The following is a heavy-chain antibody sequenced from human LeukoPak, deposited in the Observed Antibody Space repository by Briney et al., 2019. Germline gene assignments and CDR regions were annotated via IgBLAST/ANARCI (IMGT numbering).Heavy chain of an antibody. CDR3: ARRKTGHSVFEN. CDR1: GFNYDSYW. V-gene: IGHV3-7*01. Sequence: GGSLRLSCAASGFNYDSYWMSWVRQAPGKGLEWVANIKEAGSEKYYVDSVKGRFTISRDNAKNSVYLQMNSLRAEDTAVYYCARRKTGHSVFENWGQGTLVIVSS. CDR2: IKEAGSEK. J-gene: IGHJ4*02. D-gene: IGHD7-27*01.